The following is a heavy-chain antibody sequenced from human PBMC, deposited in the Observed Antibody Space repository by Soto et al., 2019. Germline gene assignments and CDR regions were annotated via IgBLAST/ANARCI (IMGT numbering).Heavy chain of an antibody. CDR2: IMPIFGRP. D-gene: IGHD6-19*01. V-gene: IGHV1-69*12. J-gene: IGHJ6*02. Sequence: QVQLVQSGAEVKKPGSSVKVSCKASGGTFNNYAFSWVRQAPGQGLEWLGGIMPIFGRPHYAQKFRDRVTLTADESTSTAHMELRSLRSEDTAVYYCATRLMEAGIGGNYFYVMDAWGQGTTVTVSS. CDR1: GGTFNNYA. CDR3: ATRLMEAGIGGNYFYVMDA.